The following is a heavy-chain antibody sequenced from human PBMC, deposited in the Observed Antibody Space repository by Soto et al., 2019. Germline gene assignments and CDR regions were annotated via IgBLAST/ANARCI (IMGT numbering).Heavy chain of an antibody. CDR1: GGSISSYY. D-gene: IGHD1-20*01. CDR3: ARRYGVAYDY. CDR2: IYYSGST. V-gene: IGHV4-59*08. Sequence: SETLSLTCTVSGGSISSYYWSWIRQPPGKGLEWIGYIYYSGSTNYNPSLKSRVTISVDTSKNQFSLRLSSVTAADTAVYYCARRYGVAYDYWGQGTLVTVSS. J-gene: IGHJ4*02.